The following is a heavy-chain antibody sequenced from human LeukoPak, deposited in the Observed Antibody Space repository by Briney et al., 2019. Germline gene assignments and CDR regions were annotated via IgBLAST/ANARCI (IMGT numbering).Heavy chain of an antibody. D-gene: IGHD6-19*01. CDR1: GGSISSYY. Sequence: PSETLSLTCTVSGGSISSYYWSWIRQPAGKGLEWIGRIYTSGSTNYNPSLKSRVTMSVDTSKNQFSLKLSSVTATDTAVYYCARDLQSSGWGYLDYWGQGTLVTVSS. J-gene: IGHJ4*02. V-gene: IGHV4-4*07. CDR3: ARDLQSSGWGYLDY. CDR2: IYTSGST.